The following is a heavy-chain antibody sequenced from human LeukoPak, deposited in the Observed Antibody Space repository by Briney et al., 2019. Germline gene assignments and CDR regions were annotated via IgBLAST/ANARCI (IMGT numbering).Heavy chain of an antibody. Sequence: NAGGSLRLSCTASGFTFSDYYMSWIRQAPGKGLEWVSYISKTDSSTNYADSVRGRFTISRDNAKNSLYLQMNSLRAEDTALYYCARDGSEDQLLWGGWSYYYYYMDVWGKGTTVTVSS. CDR2: ISKTDSST. CDR1: GFTFSDYY. J-gene: IGHJ6*03. D-gene: IGHD2-2*01. CDR3: ARDGSEDQLLWGGWSYYYYYMDV. V-gene: IGHV3-11*01.